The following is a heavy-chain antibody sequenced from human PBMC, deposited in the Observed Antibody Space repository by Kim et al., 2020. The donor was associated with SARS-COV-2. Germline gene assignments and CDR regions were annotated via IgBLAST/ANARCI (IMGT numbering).Heavy chain of an antibody. CDR1: GFTFSNSL. Sequence: GGSLRLSCASSGFTFSNSLMHWVRQAPGRGLAWVSLVSSDGSRTHYADSVKGRFTISRDNSKNTLYLQMNSLRAEDTAVYYCARIPTAGDLTFWGQGTLVTVSS. J-gene: IGHJ4*02. D-gene: IGHD3-10*01. CDR3: ARIPTAGDLTF. CDR2: VSSDGSRT. V-gene: IGHV3-74*01.